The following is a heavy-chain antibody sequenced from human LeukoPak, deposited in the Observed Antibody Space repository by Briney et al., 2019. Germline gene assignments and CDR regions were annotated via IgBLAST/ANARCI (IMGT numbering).Heavy chain of an antibody. Sequence: SETLSLTCTVSGGSISSYYWSWIRQPPGKGLEWIGYIYYSGSGSTNYNPSLKSRVTISVDTSKNQFSLKLSSVTAADTAVYYCARHPEGKDWGQGTQVTVSS. CDR2: IYYSGSGST. CDR1: GGSISSYY. V-gene: IGHV4-59*08. CDR3: ARHPEGKD. J-gene: IGHJ4*02.